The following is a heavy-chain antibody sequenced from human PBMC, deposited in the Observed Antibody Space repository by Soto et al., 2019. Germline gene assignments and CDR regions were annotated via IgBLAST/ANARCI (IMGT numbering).Heavy chain of an antibody. CDR3: AKRRVAAADYYFDY. V-gene: IGHV3-9*01. J-gene: IGHJ4*02. D-gene: IGHD6-13*01. Sequence: EVQLVESGGGLVQPGRSLRLSCAASGFTFDDYAMHWVRQAPGKGLEWVSGISWNSGSIGYADSVKGRFTISRDNAKNSLYLQMNSLRAEDTALYYCAKRRVAAADYYFDYWGQGTLVTVSS. CDR2: ISWNSGSI. CDR1: GFTFDDYA.